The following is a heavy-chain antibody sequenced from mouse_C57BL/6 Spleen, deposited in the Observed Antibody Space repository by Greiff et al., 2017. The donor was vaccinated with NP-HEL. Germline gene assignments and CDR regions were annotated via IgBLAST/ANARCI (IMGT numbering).Heavy chain of an antibody. Sequence: VQVVESGAELVRPGTSVKMSCKASGYTFTNYWIGWVKQRPGHGLEWIGDIYPGGGYTNYNEKFKGKATLTADKSSSTAYMQFSSLTSEDAAIYYCARRKYYGSSDAMDYWGQGTSVTVSS. J-gene: IGHJ4*01. CDR1: GYTFTNYW. CDR3: ARRKYYGSSDAMDY. CDR2: IYPGGGYT. D-gene: IGHD1-1*01. V-gene: IGHV1-63*01.